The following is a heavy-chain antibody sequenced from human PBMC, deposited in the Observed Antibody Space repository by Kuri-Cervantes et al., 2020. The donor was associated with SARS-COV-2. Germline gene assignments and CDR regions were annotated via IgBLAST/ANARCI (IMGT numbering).Heavy chain of an antibody. D-gene: IGHD3-3*02. CDR3: ARTGWSNFAIKAFDI. V-gene: IGHV6-1*01. CDR1: GDSVASDSAA. Sequence: SGAISGDSVASDSAAWNWIRQSPSRGLEWLGRTYYRSKWYNDYAPSVKTRISITPDTSKNQFSVQLNSVTPEDTAVYYCARTGWSNFAIKAFDIWGQGTKVTVSS. CDR2: TYYRSKWYN. J-gene: IGHJ3*02.